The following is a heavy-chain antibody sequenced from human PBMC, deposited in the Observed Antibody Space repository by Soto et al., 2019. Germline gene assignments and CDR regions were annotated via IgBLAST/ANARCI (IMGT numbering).Heavy chain of an antibody. CDR2: IEGDGSEK. Sequence: PGGTLRLSCAASEFSFSTYWMTWVRQAPGKGQEWVANIEGDGSEKNYVDPVKGRLTVSRDNAKRSLYLQMNSPGAEDTAVYYYVRGLYTGSPHFFYWGQGTPVTVSS. J-gene: IGHJ4*02. CDR1: EFSFSTYW. CDR3: VRGLYTGSPHFFY. D-gene: IGHD1-26*01. V-gene: IGHV3-7*05.